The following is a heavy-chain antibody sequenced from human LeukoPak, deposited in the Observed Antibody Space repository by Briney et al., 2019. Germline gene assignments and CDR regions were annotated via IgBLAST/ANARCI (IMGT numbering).Heavy chain of an antibody. D-gene: IGHD3-9*01. J-gene: IGHJ6*02. CDR1: GFIFDDYA. V-gene: IGHV3-9*01. CDR2: INWNSGFI. CDR3: AKSLTGYYNSMDV. Sequence: GGSLRLSCAASGFIFDDYAMHWVRQAPGKGLEWVSGINWNSGFIDYADSVKGRFTISRDNARNSLYLQMNSLRAEDTALYYCAKSLTGYYNSMDVWGQGTTVTVSS.